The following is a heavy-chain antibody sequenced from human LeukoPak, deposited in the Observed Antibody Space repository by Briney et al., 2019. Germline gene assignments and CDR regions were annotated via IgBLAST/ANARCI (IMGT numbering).Heavy chain of an antibody. Sequence: PGKSLRLSCAASGFTFRIFGMHWVRQAPGKGLEWVAIIWFDGSDQYHVDSVKGRFTVSRDNSKNTVFLQMNSLRAEDTAVYYCARDRGTTSSAGYYFDTWGQGTLVTVSS. J-gene: IGHJ4*02. CDR1: GFTFRIFG. CDR3: ARDRGTTSSAGYYFDT. CDR2: IWFDGSDQ. V-gene: IGHV3-33*01. D-gene: IGHD3-10*01.